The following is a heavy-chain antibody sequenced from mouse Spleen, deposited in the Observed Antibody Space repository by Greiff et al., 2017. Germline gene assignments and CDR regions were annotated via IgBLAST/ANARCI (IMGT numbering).Heavy chain of an antibody. J-gene: IGHJ1*01. CDR1: GYAFSSYW. D-gene: IGHD1-1*01. Sequence: QVQLKQSGAELVKPGASVKISCKASGYAFSSYWMNWVKQRPGKGLEWIGQIYPGDGDTNYNGKFKGKATLTADKSSSTAYMQLSSLTSEDSAVYFCARDYGSSPYWYFDVWGAGTTVTVSS. V-gene: IGHV1-80*01. CDR2: IYPGDGDT. CDR3: ARDYGSSPYWYFDV.